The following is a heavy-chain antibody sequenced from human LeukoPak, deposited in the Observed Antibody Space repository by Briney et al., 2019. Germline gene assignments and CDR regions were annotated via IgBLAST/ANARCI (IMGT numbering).Heavy chain of an antibody. Sequence: GRSLRLSCAASGFTFSSYGMHWVRQAPGKGLEWVAVISYDGSNKYYADSVKGRFTISRDNSKNTLYLRMNSLRAEDTAVYYCAKVAASGWYFEDAFDIWGQGTMVTVSS. J-gene: IGHJ3*02. V-gene: IGHV3-30*18. CDR1: GFTFSSYG. CDR2: ISYDGSNK. D-gene: IGHD6-19*01. CDR3: AKVAASGWYFEDAFDI.